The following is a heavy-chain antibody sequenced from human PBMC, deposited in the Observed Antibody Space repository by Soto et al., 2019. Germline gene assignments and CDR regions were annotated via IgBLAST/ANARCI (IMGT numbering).Heavy chain of an antibody. CDR3: ARSGNRYDYIWGSYRTNDAFDI. CDR2: INSDGSST. D-gene: IGHD3-16*02. CDR1: GFTFSSYW. V-gene: IGHV3-74*01. Sequence: PGGSLRLSCAASGFTFSSYWMHWVRQAPGKGLVWVSRINSDGSSTSYADSVKGRFTISRDNAKNTLYLQMNSLRAEDTAVYYCARSGNRYDYIWGSYRTNDAFDIWGQGTMVTVSS. J-gene: IGHJ3*02.